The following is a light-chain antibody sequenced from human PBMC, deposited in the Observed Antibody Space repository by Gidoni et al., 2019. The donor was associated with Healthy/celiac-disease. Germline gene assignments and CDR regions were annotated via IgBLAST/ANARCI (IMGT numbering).Light chain of an antibody. Sequence: AIRMTQSPSSFSASTGDRVTITCLASQGISSYLAWYQQKPGKAPKLLIYAASTLQSGVPSRFSGSGSGTDFTLTISCLQSEDFATYYCQQYYSYLLTFGAGTKVEIK. J-gene: IGKJ4*01. CDR1: QGISSY. CDR3: QQYYSYLLT. CDR2: AAS. V-gene: IGKV1-8*01.